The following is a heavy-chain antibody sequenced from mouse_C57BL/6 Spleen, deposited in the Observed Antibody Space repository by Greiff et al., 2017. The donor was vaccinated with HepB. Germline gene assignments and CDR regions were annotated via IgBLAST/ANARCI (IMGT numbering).Heavy chain of an antibody. Sequence: VQLQQSGAELVKPGASVKLSCKASGYTFTSYWMQWVKQRPGQGLEWIGEIDPSDSYTNYNQKCKGKATLTVDTSSSTAYMKLSSLTSEDSAVYYCARRITTVVARYFDVWGTGTTATVSS. CDR2: IDPSDSYT. J-gene: IGHJ1*03. CDR3: ARRITTVVARYFDV. CDR1: GYTFTSYW. D-gene: IGHD1-1*01. V-gene: IGHV1-50*01.